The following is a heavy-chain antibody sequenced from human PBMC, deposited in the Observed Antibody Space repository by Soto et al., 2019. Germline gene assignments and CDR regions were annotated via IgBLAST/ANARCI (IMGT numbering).Heavy chain of an antibody. CDR3: AKRRGAGGHFDY. Sequence: GGSLRLSCAASGFTFSSYAMVWVRQGPGKGLEWVAVVSIGGSTHYADSVRGRFTISRDNSKNTLSLQMNSLTAEDTAVYFCAKRRGAGGHFDYWGQGALVTVSS. CDR2: VSIGGST. CDR1: GFTFSSYA. D-gene: IGHD2-15*01. V-gene: IGHV3-23*01. J-gene: IGHJ4*02.